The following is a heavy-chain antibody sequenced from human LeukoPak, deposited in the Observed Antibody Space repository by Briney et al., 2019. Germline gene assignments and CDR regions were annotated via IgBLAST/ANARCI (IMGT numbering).Heavy chain of an antibody. CDR1: GYTFTSYD. CDR2: MNPNSGNT. V-gene: IGHV1-8*01. J-gene: IGHJ5*02. CDR3: ARDRRDGVVVVPAAYTNWFDP. D-gene: IGHD2-2*01. Sequence: ASVKVSCKASGYTFTSYDINWVRQATGQGLEWMGWMNPNSGNTGYAQKFQGRVTMTTDTSTSTAYMELRSLRSDDTAVYYCARDRRDGVVVVPAAYTNWFDPWGQGTLVTVSS.